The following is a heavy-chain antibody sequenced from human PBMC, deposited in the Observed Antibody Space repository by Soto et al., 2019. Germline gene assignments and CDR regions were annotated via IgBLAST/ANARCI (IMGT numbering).Heavy chain of an antibody. CDR2: IYHSRSP. D-gene: IGHD3-22*01. CDR1: GGCISSGGYS. J-gene: IGHJ4*02. V-gene: IGHV4-30-2*01. CDR3: ARGAPVVNDY. Sequence: QLQLQESGSGLVKPSQTLSPTCAVAGGCISSGGYSWSWIRQPPGKGLEWIGYIYHSRSPYYNPSLKSRVTISVDRSRNQFSLKLSSVTAADTAVYYCARGAPVVNDYWGQGTLVPVSS.